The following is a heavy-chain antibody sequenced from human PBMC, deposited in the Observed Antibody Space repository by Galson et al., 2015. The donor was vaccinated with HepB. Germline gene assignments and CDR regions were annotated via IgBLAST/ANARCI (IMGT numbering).Heavy chain of an antibody. CDR1: GYTFTSYG. D-gene: IGHD6-13*01. V-gene: IGHV1-18*01. CDR3: ARVAYSSSWSRLLPIDYYYYMDV. J-gene: IGHJ6*03. Sequence: SVKVSCKASGYTFTSYGISWVRQAPGQGLEWMGWISAYNGNTNYAQKLQGRVTMTTDTSTSTAYMELRSLRSDDTAVYYCARVAYSSSWSRLLPIDYYYYMDVWGKGTTVTVSS. CDR2: ISAYNGNT.